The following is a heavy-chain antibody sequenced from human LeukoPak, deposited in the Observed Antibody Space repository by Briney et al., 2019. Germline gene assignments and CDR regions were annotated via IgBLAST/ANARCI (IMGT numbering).Heavy chain of an antibody. CDR1: GFTVSSNY. V-gene: IGHV3-53*01. Sequence: PGGSLRLSCAASGFTVSSNYMSWVRQAPGKGLEWVSVIYSGGSTYYADSVKGRFTISRDNSKSTLYLQMNSLRAEDTAVYYCAREGGSYYYDSSGYYYLDYWGQGTLVTVSS. CDR2: IYSGGST. D-gene: IGHD3-22*01. J-gene: IGHJ4*02. CDR3: AREGGSYYYDSSGYYYLDY.